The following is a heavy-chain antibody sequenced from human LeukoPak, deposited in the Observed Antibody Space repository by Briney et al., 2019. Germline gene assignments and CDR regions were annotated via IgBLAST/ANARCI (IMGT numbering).Heavy chain of an antibody. D-gene: IGHD7-27*01. CDR3: ARDWGRYWFDP. J-gene: IGHJ5*02. Sequence: GGSLRLSCAVSGFTFSSYSMNWVRQAPGKGLEWVSYISSSSSTIYYADSVKGRFTISRDNAKNSLYLQMNSLRAEDTAVYYCARDWGRYWFDPWGQGILVTVSS. CDR1: GFTFSSYS. V-gene: IGHV3-48*01. CDR2: ISSSSSTI.